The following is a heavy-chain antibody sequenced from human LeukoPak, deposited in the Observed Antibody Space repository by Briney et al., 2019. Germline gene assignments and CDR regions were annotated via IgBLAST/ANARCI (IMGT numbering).Heavy chain of an antibody. J-gene: IGHJ4*02. CDR1: GGSISSSSYY. V-gene: IGHV4-39*07. CDR3: AREETSKGIAVAGY. Sequence: SETLSLTCTVSGGSISSSSYYWGWIRQPPGKGLEWIGRIYTSGSTNYNPSLKSRVTISVDTSKNQFSLKLSSVTAADTAVYYCAREETSKGIAVAGYWGQGTLVTVSS. D-gene: IGHD6-19*01. CDR2: IYTSGST.